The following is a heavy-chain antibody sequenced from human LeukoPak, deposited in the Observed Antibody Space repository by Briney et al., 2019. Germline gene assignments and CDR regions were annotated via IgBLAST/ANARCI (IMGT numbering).Heavy chain of an antibody. CDR1: GFTFSSYS. J-gene: IGHJ4*02. D-gene: IGHD6-19*01. V-gene: IGHV3-21*04. Sequence: GGSLRLSCAASGFTFSSYSMNWVRQAPGKGLEWVSSISSSSSYIYYADSVKGRFTISRDNSKNTLYLQMNSLRAEDTGVYCCAKGGSSGWKDYFDYWGQGTLVTVSS. CDR3: AKGGSSGWKDYFDY. CDR2: ISSSSSYI.